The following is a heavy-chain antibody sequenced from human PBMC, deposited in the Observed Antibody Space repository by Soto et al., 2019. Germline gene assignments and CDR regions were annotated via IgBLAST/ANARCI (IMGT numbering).Heavy chain of an antibody. CDR3: ARRSGDQQVCDF. V-gene: IGHV3-20*01. Sequence: EVQLVESGGGVARPGGSLRLSCAASGFTFEDHGMSWVRQAPGKGLEWLSDISWDGGTTVYADSVKGLFTVSRNNAKSSLYLQMNSLKPGDTAFYHCARRSGDQQVCDFWGQGTLVTVSS. CDR1: GFTFEDHG. D-gene: IGHD3-10*01. J-gene: IGHJ4*02. CDR2: ISWDGGTT.